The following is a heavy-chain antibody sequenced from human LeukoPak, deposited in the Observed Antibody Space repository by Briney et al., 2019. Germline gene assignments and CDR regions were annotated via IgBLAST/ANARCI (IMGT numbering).Heavy chain of an antibody. CDR3: ARAGADSAAYFYYAMDV. D-gene: IGHD2-15*01. J-gene: IGHJ6*02. CDR2: ISGYNGDT. Sequence: GASVKVSCKVSVYTLTELSMHWVRQAPGQGLEWMGWISGYNGDTHYAQNLQDRVTMTTDTSTSTAYMDVRSLRSDDTAVYYCARAGADSAAYFYYAMDVWGQGTTVTVSS. CDR1: VYTLTELS. V-gene: IGHV1-18*01.